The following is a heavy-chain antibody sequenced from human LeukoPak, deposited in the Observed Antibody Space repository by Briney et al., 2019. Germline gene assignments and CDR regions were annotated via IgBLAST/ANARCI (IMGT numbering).Heavy chain of an antibody. J-gene: IGHJ4*02. CDR3: AKHADISVELVVITSFDS. D-gene: IGHD3-22*01. CDR1: RFTFSTYG. V-gene: IGHV3-23*01. Sequence: PGGSLRLSCAASRFTFSTYGMNWVRQTPGKGLEWVSATSGSGNRAYHADSVKGRFTISRDNSKNMLYLQMNSLRAEDTALYYCAKHADISVELVVITSFDSWGQGTLVTVSS. CDR2: TSGSGNRA.